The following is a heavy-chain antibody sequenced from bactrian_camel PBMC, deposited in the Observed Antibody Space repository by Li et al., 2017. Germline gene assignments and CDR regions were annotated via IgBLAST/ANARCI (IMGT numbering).Heavy chain of an antibody. CDR2: IYTRAGHT. Sequence: HVQLVESGGGSVQPGGSMRLSCKVTDDPTSKYYMDDTYCMGWFRQTPGREREGVATIYTRAGHTVYAADVKGRFTISRDRDRNMVYLQMSALKFEDTAMYYCAGGSVFRESLLSSSSYNVWGQGTQVTVS. J-gene: IGHJ4*01. CDR3: AGGSVFRESLLSSSSYNV. D-gene: IGHD1*01. CDR1: DDPTSKYYMDDTYC. V-gene: IGHV3S1*01.